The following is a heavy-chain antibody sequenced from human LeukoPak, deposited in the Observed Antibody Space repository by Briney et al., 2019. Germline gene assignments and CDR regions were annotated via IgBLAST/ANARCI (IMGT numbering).Heavy chain of an antibody. CDR2: ISYDGSNK. CDR1: GFTFSNYS. CDR3: ANVIIVAAGYEYFQH. V-gene: IGHV3-30*18. D-gene: IGHD6-13*01. Sequence: GGSLRLSCAASGFTFSNYSIHWVRQAPGKGLEWVAVISYDGSNKYYADSVRGRFTISRDNSENTLYLQMNSLRAEDTAVYYCANVIIVAAGYEYFQHWGQGTLVSVSS. J-gene: IGHJ1*01.